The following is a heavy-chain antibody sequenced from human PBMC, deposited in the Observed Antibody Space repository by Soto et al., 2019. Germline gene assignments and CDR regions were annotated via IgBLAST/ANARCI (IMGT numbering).Heavy chain of an antibody. CDR3: ATTEYSGYDLTPSFDY. Sequence: SETLSLTCTVSGVSISSYYWSWIRQPPGKGLEWIGYIYYSGSTNYNPSLKSRVTISVDTSKNQFSLKLSSVTAADTAVYYCATTEYSGYDLTPSFDYWGQGTLVTVSS. CDR2: IYYSGST. CDR1: GVSISSYY. J-gene: IGHJ4*02. V-gene: IGHV4-59*08. D-gene: IGHD5-12*01.